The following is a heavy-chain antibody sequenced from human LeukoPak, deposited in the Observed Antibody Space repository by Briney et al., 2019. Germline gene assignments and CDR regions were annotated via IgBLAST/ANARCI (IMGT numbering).Heavy chain of an antibody. D-gene: IGHD4-17*01. V-gene: IGHV3-9*01. Sequence: PGRSLRLSCAASGFTFDDYAMHWVRQAPGKGLEWVSGISWNSGSIGYADSVKGRFTISRDNAKNSLYLQMNSLRAEDTALYYCAKDMTPATVTYYFDYWGQGTLVTVSS. CDR3: AKDMTPATVTYYFDY. CDR1: GFTFDDYA. CDR2: ISWNSGSI. J-gene: IGHJ4*02.